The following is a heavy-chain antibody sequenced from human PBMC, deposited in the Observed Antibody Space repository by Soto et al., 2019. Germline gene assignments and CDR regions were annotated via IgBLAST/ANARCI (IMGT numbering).Heavy chain of an antibody. CDR3: ARDWVLSGYYDSSGYYYFDY. CDR1: GYTFTSYG. D-gene: IGHD3-22*01. CDR2: ISAYNGNT. V-gene: IGHV1-18*01. Sequence: ASVKVSCKASGYTFTSYGISWVRQAPEQGLEWMGWISAYNGNTNYAQKLQGRVTMTTDTSTSTAYMELRSLRSDDTAVYYCARDWVLSGYYDSSGYYYFDYWGQGTLVTVSS. J-gene: IGHJ4*02.